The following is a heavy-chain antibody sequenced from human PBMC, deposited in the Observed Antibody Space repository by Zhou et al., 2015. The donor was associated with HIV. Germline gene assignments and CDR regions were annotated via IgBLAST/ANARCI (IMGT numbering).Heavy chain of an antibody. CDR2: ITPTFGGA. V-gene: IGHV1-69*01. J-gene: IGHJ6*01. D-gene: IGHD3-10*01. Sequence: QVQLVQSGAEVKRPGSSVKVSCQASGVTFTNYAISWVRQAPGQGLEWMGGITPTFGGADYAQKLRGRVTITADESTRTAYMELSSLRSDDTAVYYCARGKLLWFGGSGHYVMDVWGQGTTVTVSS. CDR1: GVTFTNYA. CDR3: ARGKLLWFGGSGHYVMDV.